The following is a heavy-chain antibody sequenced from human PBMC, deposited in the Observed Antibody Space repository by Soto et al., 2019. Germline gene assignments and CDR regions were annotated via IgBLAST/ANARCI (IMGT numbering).Heavy chain of an antibody. CDR2: IYHSGST. V-gene: IGHV4-30-2*01. J-gene: IGHJ4*02. CDR1: GGSISSGGSS. Sequence: SETLSLTCAVSGGSISSGGSSWSWIRQPPGKGLEWIGYIYHSGSTYYNPSLKSRVTISVDRSKNQFSLELSSVTAADTAVYYCARAGDSSGPVALGYWGQGTLVTVSS. D-gene: IGHD6-19*01. CDR3: ARAGDSSGPVALGY.